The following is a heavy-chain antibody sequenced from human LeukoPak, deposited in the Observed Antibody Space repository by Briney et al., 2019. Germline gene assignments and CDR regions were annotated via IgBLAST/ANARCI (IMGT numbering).Heavy chain of an antibody. V-gene: IGHV3-21*01. CDR1: GFTFSTYS. J-gene: IGHJ4*02. CDR2: ISTVSSFI. CDR3: ARESSGYFY. D-gene: IGHD3-22*01. Sequence: PGGSLRLSCAASGFTFSTYSMNWVRQAPGKGLEWVSSISTVSSFIYYADSVKGRFTISRDNAKNSLYLQMNRLRAEDTAVYYCARESSGYFYWGQGTLVTVSS.